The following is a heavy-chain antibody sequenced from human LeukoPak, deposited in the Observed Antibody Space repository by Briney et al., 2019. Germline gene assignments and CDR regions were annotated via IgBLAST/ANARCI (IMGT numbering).Heavy chain of an antibody. D-gene: IGHD2-21*02. V-gene: IGHV5-51*01. Sequence: GESLKIYCKGSGYSFTSYWIGWVRQMPGKGLEWMGIIYPDDSDTRYSPSFQGQVTISADKSISTAYLQWSSLKASDTAMYYCARQPLVRDCGGDCEFDYWGQGTRVSVSS. CDR3: ARQPLVRDCGGDCEFDY. CDR2: IYPDDSDT. J-gene: IGHJ4*02. CDR1: GYSFTSYW.